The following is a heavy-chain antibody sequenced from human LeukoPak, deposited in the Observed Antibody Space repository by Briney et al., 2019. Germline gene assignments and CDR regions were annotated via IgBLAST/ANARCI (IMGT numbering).Heavy chain of an antibody. J-gene: IGHJ4*02. CDR3: ARGGVAVTAVRYYLDY. Sequence: PGGSLRLSCAASGFTVSSSYMSWVRQAPGKGLEWVSVIYSGGSTFYADSVKGRFTISRDNSKNTVYLQMNSLRGEDTAVYYCARGGVAVTAVRYYLDYWGQGTLVTVSS. CDR1: GFTVSSSY. V-gene: IGHV3-53*01. D-gene: IGHD4-17*01. CDR2: IYSGGST.